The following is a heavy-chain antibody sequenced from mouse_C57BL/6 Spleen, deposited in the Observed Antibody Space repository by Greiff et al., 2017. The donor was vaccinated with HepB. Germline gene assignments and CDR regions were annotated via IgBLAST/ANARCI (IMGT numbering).Heavy chain of an antibody. CDR2: ISSGGDYI. CDR3: TREPYGSSSLDY. D-gene: IGHD1-1*01. J-gene: IGHJ2*01. Sequence: EVKLVESGEGLVKPGGSLKLSCAASGFTFSSYAMSWVRQTPEKRLEWVAYISSGGDYIYYADTVKGRFTISRDNARNTLYLQMSSLKSEDTAMYYCTREPYGSSSLDYWGQGTTLTVSS. CDR1: GFTFSSYA. V-gene: IGHV5-9-1*02.